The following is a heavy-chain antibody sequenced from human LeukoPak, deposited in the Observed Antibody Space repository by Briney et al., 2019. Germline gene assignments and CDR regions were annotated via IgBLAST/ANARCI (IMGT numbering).Heavy chain of an antibody. D-gene: IGHD3-22*01. Sequence: VGSLRLSCAASGFTFSSYWMHWVRQTPGKGLVWVSRIDSDGSYTSYADSVKGRFTISRDNSKNTLYLQMNSLRAEDTAVYYCAKEGGTRGITMIVVVPHPHWFDPWGQGTLVTVSS. CDR2: IDSDGSYT. V-gene: IGHV3-74*01. CDR1: GFTFSSYW. CDR3: AKEGGTRGITMIVVVPHPHWFDP. J-gene: IGHJ5*02.